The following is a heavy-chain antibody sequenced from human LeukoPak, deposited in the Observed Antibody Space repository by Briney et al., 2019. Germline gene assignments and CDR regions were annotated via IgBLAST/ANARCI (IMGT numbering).Heavy chain of an antibody. J-gene: IGHJ4*02. CDR3: AKDPKYSSSWLFDY. CDR2: ISGSGGST. Sequence: GSLRLSCAASGFTVSSNYMSWVRQAPGKGLEWVSAISGSGGSTYYADSVKGRFTISRDNSKNTLYLQMNSLRAEDTAVYYCAKDPKYSSSWLFDYWGQGTLVTVSS. V-gene: IGHV3-23*01. D-gene: IGHD6-13*01. CDR1: GFTVSSNY.